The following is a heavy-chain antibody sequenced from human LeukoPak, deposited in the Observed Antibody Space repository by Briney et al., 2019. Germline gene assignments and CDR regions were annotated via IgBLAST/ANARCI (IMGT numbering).Heavy chain of an antibody. J-gene: IGHJ6*03. CDR3: ARDRGDSSGYSYYYYYMDV. V-gene: IGHV4-39*07. CDR1: GGSISSSSYY. CDR2: IYYSGST. D-gene: IGHD3-22*01. Sequence: SETLSLTCTVSGGSISSSSYYWGWIRQPPGKGLEWIGSIYYSGSTYYNPSLKSRVTISVDTSKNQFSLKLSSVTAADTAVYYCARDRGDSSGYSYYYYYMDVWGKGTTVTVSS.